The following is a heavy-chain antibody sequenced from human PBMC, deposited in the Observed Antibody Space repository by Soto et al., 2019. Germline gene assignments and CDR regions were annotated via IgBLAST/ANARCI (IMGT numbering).Heavy chain of an antibody. J-gene: IGHJ6*02. CDR3: DRHPIAQARLYYYYYDLDL. Sequence: GESLKISCKGSGYSFTSYWIGWVRQMPGKGLEWMGIIYAGDSDTRYSPSFQGQVPISADKSISTAYLQWSSLKASDTAMYYCDRHPIAQARLYYYYYDLDLWGQGTTVTVSS. CDR1: GYSFTSYW. CDR2: IYAGDSDT. V-gene: IGHV5-51*01. D-gene: IGHD6-13*01.